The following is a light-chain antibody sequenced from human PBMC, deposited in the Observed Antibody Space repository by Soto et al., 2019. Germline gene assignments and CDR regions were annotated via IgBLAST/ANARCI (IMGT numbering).Light chain of an antibody. CDR3: QQYGSPPLT. J-gene: IGKJ4*01. CDR1: QSGNGND. CDR2: GAV. Sequence: DIVLTQSPDTLSLSPGDRATLSCRASQSGNGNDFAWYQQKPGQAPRLLIFGAVSRATGIPDKFSGSACGRDFTLTIDRLEPEDFAVYYCQQYGSPPLTFGGGTKVEIK. V-gene: IGKV3-20*01.